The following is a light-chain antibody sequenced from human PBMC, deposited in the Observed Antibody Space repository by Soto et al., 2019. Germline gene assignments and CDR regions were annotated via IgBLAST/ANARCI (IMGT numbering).Light chain of an antibody. CDR1: SSDVGGFNY. V-gene: IGLV2-14*03. CDR3: NSYTSSSTYV. Sequence: QSALTQPASVSGSPGQSITISCTGTSSDVGGFNYVSWYQQHPGKAPKLMIYDVTNRPSGVPYRFSGSKSGNTASLTISGLQAGDEADYYCNSYTSSSTYVFGTGTKVTVL. J-gene: IGLJ1*01. CDR2: DVT.